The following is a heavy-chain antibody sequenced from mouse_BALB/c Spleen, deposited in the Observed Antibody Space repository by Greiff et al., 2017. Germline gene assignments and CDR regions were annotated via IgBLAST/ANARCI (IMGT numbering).Heavy chain of an antibody. CDR2: IDPENGNT. D-gene: IGHD1-1*01. CDR1: GFNIKDYY. CDR3: ALGSSYPYYAMDY. Sequence: VQLQQSGAELVRPGALVKLSCKASGFNIKDYYMHWVKQRPEQGLEWIGWIDPENGNTIYDPKFQGKASITADTSSNTAYLQLSSLTSEDTAVYYCALGSSYPYYAMDYWGQGTSVTVSS. J-gene: IGHJ4*01. V-gene: IGHV14-1*02.